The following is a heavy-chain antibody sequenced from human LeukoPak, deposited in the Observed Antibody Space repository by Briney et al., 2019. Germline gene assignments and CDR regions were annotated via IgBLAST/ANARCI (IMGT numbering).Heavy chain of an antibody. J-gene: IGHJ4*02. CDR1: GYTFTGYY. CDR2: INPNSGGT. CDR3: AGGSTVTGDYFDY. V-gene: IGHV1-2*02. Sequence: ASVKVSCNTFGYTFTGYYMHWVRQAPGQGLEWMGWINPNSGGTNYAQKFQGRVTMTRDTSISTAHMELSRLRSDDTAVYYCAGGSTVTGDYFDYWGQGTLVTVSS. D-gene: IGHD4-17*01.